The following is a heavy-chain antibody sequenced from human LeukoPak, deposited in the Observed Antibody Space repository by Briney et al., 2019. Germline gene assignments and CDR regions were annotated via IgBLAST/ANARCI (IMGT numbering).Heavy chain of an antibody. V-gene: IGHV1-2*02. CDR1: GYTFTGYF. Sequence: GASVKVSCKPSGYTFTGYFTHWVRQAPGQGLEWMGWIDPRDGGTKYAQKFEGRVTMTRDTSISTAYMELSSLRSDDTAMYYCAKIGVSGSYWDFDSWGQGTLVTVSS. J-gene: IGHJ4*02. D-gene: IGHD1-26*01. CDR3: AKIGVSGSYWDFDS. CDR2: IDPRDGGT.